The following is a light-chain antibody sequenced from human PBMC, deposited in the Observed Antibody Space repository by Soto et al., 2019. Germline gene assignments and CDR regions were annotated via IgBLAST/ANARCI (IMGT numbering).Light chain of an antibody. J-gene: IGLJ3*02. CDR2: EVN. CDR1: TSDIGGNKY. Sequence: QSALTQPASVSGSPGQSITISCPGTTSDIGGNKYVSWYQHHPGKVTQLIIYEVNNRPSGVSNRCSGSKSGNTAALTISGLQAEDEAVYYWSSCSSGSSLGVFGGGIKLTVL. V-gene: IGLV2-14*01. CDR3: SSCSSGSSLGV.